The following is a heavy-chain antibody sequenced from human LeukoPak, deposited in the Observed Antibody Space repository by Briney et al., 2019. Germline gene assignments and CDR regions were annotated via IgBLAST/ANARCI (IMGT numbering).Heavy chain of an antibody. D-gene: IGHD5-18*01. V-gene: IGHV3-30*18. CDR2: ISYDGSNK. J-gene: IGHJ6*02. Sequence: GRSLRLSCAASGFTFSSYGMHGVRQAPGKGLEWVAVISYDGSNKYYVDSVKGRFTISRDNSKNTLYLQMNSLRAEDTAVHYCAKDLTRYGYSYGLDVWGQGTTVTVSS. CDR3: AKDLTRYGYSYGLDV. CDR1: GFTFSSYG.